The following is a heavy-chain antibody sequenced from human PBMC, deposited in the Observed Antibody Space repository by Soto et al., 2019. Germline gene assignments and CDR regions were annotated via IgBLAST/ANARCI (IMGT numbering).Heavy chain of an antibody. CDR3: ARAYDFWSGYSPDYYYYGMDV. Sequence: SETLSLTCAVSGGSISSGGYSWSWIRQPPGKGLEWIGYIYHSGSTYYNPSLKSRVTISVDRSKNQFSLKLSSVTAADTAVYYCARAYDFWSGYSPDYYYYGMDVWGQGPTVTVSS. V-gene: IGHV4-30-2*01. CDR2: IYHSGST. D-gene: IGHD3-3*01. J-gene: IGHJ6*01. CDR1: GGSISSGGYS.